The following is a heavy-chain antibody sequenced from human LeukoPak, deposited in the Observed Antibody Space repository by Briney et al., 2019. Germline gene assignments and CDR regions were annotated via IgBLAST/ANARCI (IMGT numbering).Heavy chain of an antibody. Sequence: PGGSLRLSCAASGFTFSSYWMSWVRQAPGKGLEWVANIKQDGSEKYYVDSVKGRFTISRDNAKNSLYLQMNSLRAEDTAVYYCAKEIVVPAAIRMMGWFDPWGQGTLVTVSS. CDR2: IKQDGSEK. J-gene: IGHJ5*02. V-gene: IGHV3-7*04. CDR1: GFTFSSYW. D-gene: IGHD2-2*02. CDR3: AKEIVVPAAIRMMGWFDP.